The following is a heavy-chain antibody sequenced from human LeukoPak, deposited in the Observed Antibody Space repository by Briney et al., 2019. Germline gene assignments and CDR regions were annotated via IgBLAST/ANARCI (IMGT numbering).Heavy chain of an antibody. CDR1: GFTFSSNE. D-gene: IGHD3-10*01. CDR3: ARDGVQGAPRGGYFDY. V-gene: IGHV3-48*03. CDR2: ISSGGSKI. Sequence: GGSLRLSCAASGFTFSSNEMNWVRQAPGKGLEWLSYISSGGSKIYYADSVKGRFTISRDNAKNSLYLQLNSLRAEDTAVHYCARDGVQGAPRGGYFDYWGQGILVTVSS. J-gene: IGHJ4*02.